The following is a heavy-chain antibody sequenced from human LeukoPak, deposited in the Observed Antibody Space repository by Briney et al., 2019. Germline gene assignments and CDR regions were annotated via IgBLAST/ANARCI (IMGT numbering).Heavy chain of an antibody. CDR2: ISGSGGST. CDR1: GFTFSSYS. J-gene: IGHJ4*02. D-gene: IGHD5-24*01. CDR3: ARARGRDGYKDELDY. Sequence: GGSLRLSCAASGFTFSSYSMNWVRQAPGEGLEWVSVISGSGGSTYYADSVKGRFTISRDNSKNTLYLQMNSLRAEDTAVYYCARARGRDGYKDELDYWGQGTLVTVSS. V-gene: IGHV3-23*01.